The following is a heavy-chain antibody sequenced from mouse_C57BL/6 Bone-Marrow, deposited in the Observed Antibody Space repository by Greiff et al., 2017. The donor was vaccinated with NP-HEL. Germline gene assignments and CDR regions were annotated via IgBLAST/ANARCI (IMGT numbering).Heavy chain of an antibody. J-gene: IGHJ1*03. CDR1: GYAFTNYL. V-gene: IGHV1-54*01. D-gene: IGHD1-1*01. CDR2: LNPGSGGT. Sequence: VQLQQSGAELVRPGTSVKVSCKASGYAFTNYLIEWVKQRPGQGLEWIGVLNPGSGGTNYNEKFKGKATLTADKSSSTAYMQLSSLTSEDSAVYFCARWGFITTYGDVWGTGTTVTVSS. CDR3: ARWGFITTYGDV.